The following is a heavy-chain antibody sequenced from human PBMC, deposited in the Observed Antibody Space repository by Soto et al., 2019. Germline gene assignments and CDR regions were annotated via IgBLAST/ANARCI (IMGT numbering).Heavy chain of an antibody. V-gene: IGHV3-23*01. J-gene: IGHJ4*02. D-gene: IGHD6-19*01. Sequence: EVQLLESGGGLVQPGGALTLSCEVSGFTFRNYAMSWVRQAPGKGLEWVSGITESGDSTDYADSVKGRFTISRDNSKNTLYLQMNSLRAEATAVYYCAKRDAVGPIRNHRFLVDYWGQGTLVTVSS. CDR2: ITESGDST. CDR1: GFTFRNYA. CDR3: AKRDAVGPIRNHRFLVDY.